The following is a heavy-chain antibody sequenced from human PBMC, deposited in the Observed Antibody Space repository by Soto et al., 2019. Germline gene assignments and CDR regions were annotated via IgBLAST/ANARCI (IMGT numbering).Heavy chain of an antibody. CDR3: ARGAGHSIGGNGYLGRH. CDR1: GFPFSSYW. CDR2: IKSDGSGT. D-gene: IGHD5-18*01. V-gene: IGHV3-74*01. Sequence: EVQLVESGGGLVQPGESLTLSCAASGFPFSSYWMHWVRQAPGKGLVWVSRIKSDGSGTYYADSVQDRCTISIANAMNTVYLPVNRIRVEDTAVYCCARGAGHSIGGNGYLGRHWGQGTLVTVSS. J-gene: IGHJ4*02.